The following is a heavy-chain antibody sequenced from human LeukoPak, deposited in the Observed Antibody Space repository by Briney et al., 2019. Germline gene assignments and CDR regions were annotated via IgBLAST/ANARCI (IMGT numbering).Heavy chain of an antibody. CDR1: GDSISSYY. CDR2: IYYSGST. CDR3: ARGLLDGYTHPAAFDI. J-gene: IGHJ3*02. Sequence: SETLSLTCTVSGDSISSYYWSWIRQPPGEGLEWIGYIYYSGSTNYNPSLKSRVTISVDTSKNQFSLKLSSVTAADTAVYYCARGLLDGYTHPAAFDIWGQGTMVTVSS. D-gene: IGHD5-24*01. V-gene: IGHV4-59*01.